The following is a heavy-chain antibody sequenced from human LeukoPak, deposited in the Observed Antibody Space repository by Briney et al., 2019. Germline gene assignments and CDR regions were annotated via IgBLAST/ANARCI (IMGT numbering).Heavy chain of an antibody. J-gene: IGHJ4*02. CDR1: GYTFTGYY. V-gene: IGHV1-2*06. CDR3: ARSKPDYYDSSGYVGTFDY. D-gene: IGHD3-22*01. Sequence: ASVKVSCKASGYTFTGYYMHWVRQAPGQGLEWMGRINPNSGGTNYVQKFQGRVTMTRDTSVSTAYMELSRLRSDDTAVYYCARSKPDYYDSSGYVGTFDYWGQGTLVTVSS. CDR2: INPNSGGT.